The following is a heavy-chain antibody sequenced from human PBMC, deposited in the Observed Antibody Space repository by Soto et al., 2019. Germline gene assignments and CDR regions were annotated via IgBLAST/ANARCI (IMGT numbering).Heavy chain of an antibody. CDR3: ARGFRTDYGSGSLIFDY. D-gene: IGHD3-10*01. V-gene: IGHV3-11*05. J-gene: IGHJ4*01. Sequence: GGSLRLSCAASGFTFSDYYMSWIRQAPGKGLEWVSYISSSSSYTNYADSVKGRFTISRDNAKNSLYLQMNSLRAEDTAVYYCARGFRTDYGSGSLIFDYWGHGTLVTVSS. CDR1: GFTFSDYY. CDR2: ISSSSSYT.